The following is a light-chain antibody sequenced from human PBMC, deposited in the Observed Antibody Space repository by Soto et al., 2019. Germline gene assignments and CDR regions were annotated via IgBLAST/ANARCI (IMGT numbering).Light chain of an antibody. CDR1: SSDVGSYNL. V-gene: IGLV2-23*02. J-gene: IGLJ2*01. Sequence: QSALTQPASVSGSPGQWITISCTGTSSDVGSYNLVSWYQQHPGKAPKLMIYEVSKRPSGVSNRFSGSKSGNTASLTISGLQAEDEADYYCCSYAGSSTFVFGGGTKLTVL. CDR3: CSYAGSSTFV. CDR2: EVS.